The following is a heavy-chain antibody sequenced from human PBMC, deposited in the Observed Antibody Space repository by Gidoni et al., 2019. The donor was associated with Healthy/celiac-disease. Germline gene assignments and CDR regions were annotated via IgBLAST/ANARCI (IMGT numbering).Heavy chain of an antibody. D-gene: IGHD1-7*01. CDR1: GFTVSSNY. CDR2: SYSGGST. V-gene: IGHV3-66*02. Sequence: EVQLVESGGGLVQPGGSLRLSCAASGFTVSSNYMSWVRQAPGKGREWVSVSYSGGSTYYADSVKGRFTISRDNSKNTLYLQMNSRRAEDTAVYYCARAQELFFDPWGQGTLVTVSS. J-gene: IGHJ5*02. CDR3: ARAQELFFDP.